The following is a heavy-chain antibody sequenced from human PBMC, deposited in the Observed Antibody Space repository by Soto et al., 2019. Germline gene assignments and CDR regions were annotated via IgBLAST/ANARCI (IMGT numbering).Heavy chain of an antibody. J-gene: IGHJ3*02. CDR3: ANPTYYYDSSGSDDAFDI. Sequence: GGSLRLSCAASGFTFSSYAMSWVRQAPGKGLEWVSAISGSGGSTNYANSVKGRFTISRDNSKNTLYLQMNSLRAEDTAVYYCANPTYYYDSSGSDDAFDIWGQGTMVTVSS. CDR1: GFTFSSYA. V-gene: IGHV3-23*01. CDR2: ISGSGGST. D-gene: IGHD3-22*01.